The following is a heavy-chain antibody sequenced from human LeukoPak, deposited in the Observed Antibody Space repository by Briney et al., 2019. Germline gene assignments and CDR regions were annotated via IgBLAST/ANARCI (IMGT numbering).Heavy chain of an antibody. Sequence: SETLSLTCTVPGGSITSYYWAWLRQPPGKGLEWIGYLYYSGYSNYNPSLKSRVSMSVDTSKNQFSLKLTSVTAADTAVYYCARHTIASDGARLFDYWGRGTLVTVSS. V-gene: IGHV4-59*08. D-gene: IGHD4-17*01. CDR1: GGSITSYY. J-gene: IGHJ4*02. CDR2: LYYSGYS. CDR3: ARHTIASDGARLFDY.